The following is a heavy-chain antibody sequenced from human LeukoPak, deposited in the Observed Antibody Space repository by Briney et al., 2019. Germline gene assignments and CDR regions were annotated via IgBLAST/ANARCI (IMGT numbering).Heavy chain of an antibody. CDR1: GASISSYY. J-gene: IGHJ4*02. CDR3: AGGPAVTTNDY. V-gene: IGHV4-59*01. CDR2: IHYTGST. D-gene: IGHD4-17*01. Sequence: SETLSLTCTVSGASISSYYWTWIRQTPGKGLEWIGYIHYTGSTNYNPSLKSRVTISLDTSKGQFSLDLTSVTAADTAVYYCAGGPAVTTNDYWGQGTLVTVLS.